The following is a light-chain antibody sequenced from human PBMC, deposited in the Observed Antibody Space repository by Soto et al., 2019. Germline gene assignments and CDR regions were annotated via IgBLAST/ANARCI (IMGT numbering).Light chain of an antibody. Sequence: QPVLTQSPSASASLGASVKLTCTLSSGHSSYAIAWHQQQPEKGPRYLMKLNSDGSHSKGDGIPDRFSGSSSGAERYLTISRLQSEDEADYYCQTWGTGFWVFGGGTKLTVL. CDR2: LNSDGSH. CDR3: QTWGTGFWV. CDR1: SGHSSYA. J-gene: IGLJ3*02. V-gene: IGLV4-69*01.